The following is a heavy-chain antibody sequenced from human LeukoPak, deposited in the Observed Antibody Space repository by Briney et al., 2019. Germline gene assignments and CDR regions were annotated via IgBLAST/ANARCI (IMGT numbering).Heavy chain of an antibody. D-gene: IGHD1-26*01. CDR2: INPSRGGT. Sequence: ASVKVSCKTSGYTFTDQYIHWVRAAPGQGLEWLGSINPSRGGTNYAQKFQGRVTMTRDTSIETAYMELSRLRSDDTAVYYCARDRRLGDDAFDIWGQGTMVTVSS. CDR1: GYTFTDQY. J-gene: IGHJ3*02. V-gene: IGHV1-2*02. CDR3: ARDRRLGDDAFDI.